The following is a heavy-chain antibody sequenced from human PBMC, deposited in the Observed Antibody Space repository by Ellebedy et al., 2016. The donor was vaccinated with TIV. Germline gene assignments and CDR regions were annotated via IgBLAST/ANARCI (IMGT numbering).Heavy chain of an antibody. J-gene: IGHJ2*01. CDR1: GGSFSSSY. D-gene: IGHD1-14*01. Sequence: SETLSLTXTVSGGSFSSSYWSWIRQSAGKGLEWVGRIFMSGSTTYNPSLKNRVTMSVDASTTQLSLNLSSVTAADTAVYFCARLRQSRDRSHWYFDLWGRGTLVTVSS. V-gene: IGHV4-4*07. CDR2: IFMSGST. CDR3: ARLRQSRDRSHWYFDL.